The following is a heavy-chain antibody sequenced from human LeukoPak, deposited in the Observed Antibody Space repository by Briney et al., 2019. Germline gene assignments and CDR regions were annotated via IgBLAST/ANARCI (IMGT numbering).Heavy chain of an antibody. V-gene: IGHV4-59*01. CDR3: ARGAGWYNY. D-gene: IGHD6-19*01. CDR1: GGSINDDY. CDR2: IHYSGTT. J-gene: IGHJ4*02. Sequence: SETLSLTCTVSGGSINDDYWSWLRQPPGEGLEWIAYIHYSGTTNYNPSFKSRVTISIDTSKKQFSLKVSSVTAADTAVYYCARGAGWYNYWGQGTLVTVSS.